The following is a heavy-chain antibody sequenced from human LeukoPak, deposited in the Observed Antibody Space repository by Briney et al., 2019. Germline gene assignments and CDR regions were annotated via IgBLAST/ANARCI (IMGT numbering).Heavy chain of an antibody. V-gene: IGHV3-11*05. CDR3: ARGYCNGGYCLPHY. Sequence: GGSLRLSCAASGFAFSDYYMNWIRQAPGKGLEWVSYIGSSGSYTNYADSVKGRFTISRDNAKNSLHLQMNSLRVEDTAVYFCARGYCNGGYCLPHYWGQGTLVTVSS. J-gene: IGHJ4*02. CDR1: GFAFSDYY. D-gene: IGHD2-15*01. CDR2: IGSSGSYT.